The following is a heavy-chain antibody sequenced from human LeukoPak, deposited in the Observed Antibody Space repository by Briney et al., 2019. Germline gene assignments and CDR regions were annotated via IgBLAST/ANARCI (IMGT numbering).Heavy chain of an antibody. Sequence: GGSLRLSCAASGFTFSTYAMTWVRQAPGRGLEWVSNINNSGGSTYYADAVKGRFTISRDNSKNTLYLQMNSLGADDTAVYYCAKAFQRGWERDAFAFWGQGTLVTVSS. D-gene: IGHD1-26*01. J-gene: IGHJ3*01. CDR3: AKAFQRGWERDAFAF. CDR1: GFTFSTYA. V-gene: IGHV3-23*01. CDR2: INNSGGST.